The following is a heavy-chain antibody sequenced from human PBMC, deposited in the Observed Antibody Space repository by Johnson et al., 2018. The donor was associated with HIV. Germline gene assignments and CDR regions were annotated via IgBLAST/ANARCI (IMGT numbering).Heavy chain of an antibody. CDR2: IHWYGGST. Sequence: VQLVESGGGVVRPGGSLRLSCAASGFTFDDYAMSWVRQAPGKGLEWVSGIHWYGGSTGYADSVKGRLPISRENAKNSLYLQMNSLRAEDTAVYYCASDSTPWGGDSVGYAFDIWGQGTMVTVSS. CDR1: GFTFDDYA. D-gene: IGHD4-17*01. CDR3: ASDSTPWGGDSVGYAFDI. J-gene: IGHJ3*02. V-gene: IGHV3-20*04.